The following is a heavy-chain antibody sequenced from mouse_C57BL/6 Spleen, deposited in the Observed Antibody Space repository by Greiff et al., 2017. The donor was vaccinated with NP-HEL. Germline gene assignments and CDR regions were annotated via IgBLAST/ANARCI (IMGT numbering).Heavy chain of an antibody. D-gene: IGHD2-4*01. CDR3: AHDDYDVGYGY. CDR1: GYTFTSYW. Sequence: QVQLQQSGAELVKPGASVKMSCKASGYTFTSYWITWVKQRPGQGLEWIGDIYPGSGSTNYNEKFKSKATLTVDTSSSTAYMQLSSLTSEDSAVYYCAHDDYDVGYGYWGKGTTLTVSS. CDR2: IYPGSGST. J-gene: IGHJ2*01. V-gene: IGHV1-55*01.